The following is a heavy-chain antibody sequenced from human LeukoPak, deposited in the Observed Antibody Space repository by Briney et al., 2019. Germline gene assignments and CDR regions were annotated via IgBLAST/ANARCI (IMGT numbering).Heavy chain of an antibody. J-gene: IGHJ4*02. CDR3: AILPYCGGDCYSESYFDY. D-gene: IGHD2-21*02. CDR2: IYYSGST. V-gene: IGHV4-39*01. Sequence: SETLSLTCTVSGGSISSSSYYWGWIRQPPGKGLEWIGNIYYSGSTYYNPSLKSRVTMSVDTSKNQFSLKLSSVTAADTAVYYCAILPYCGGDCYSESYFDYWGQGTLVTVSS. CDR1: GGSISSSSYY.